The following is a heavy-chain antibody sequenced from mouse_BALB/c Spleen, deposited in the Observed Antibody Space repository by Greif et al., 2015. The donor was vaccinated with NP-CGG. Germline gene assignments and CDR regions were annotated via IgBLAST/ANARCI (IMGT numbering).Heavy chain of an antibody. CDR2: FYPGSGSI. V-gene: IGHV1-62-2*01. J-gene: IGHJ4*01. CDR3: ARHEWNPHYYGSSYAMDY. D-gene: IGHD1-1*01. Sequence: QVQPQQSGAELVKPGASVKLSCKASGYTFTEYTIHWVKQRSGQGLEWIGWFYPGSGSIKYNEKFKDKATLTADKSSSTVYMELSRLTSEDSAVYFCARHEWNPHYYGSSYAMDYWGQGTSVTVSS. CDR1: GYTFTEYT.